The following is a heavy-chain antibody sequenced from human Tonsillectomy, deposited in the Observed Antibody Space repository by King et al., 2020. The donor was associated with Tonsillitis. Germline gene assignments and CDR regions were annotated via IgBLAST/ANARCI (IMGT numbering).Heavy chain of an antibody. Sequence: VQLVESGGGLVQPGGSLRLSGAASGFTFSSYAMSWVRQAPGKGLEWVSPISGSGGNTYYADSVKGRFTISRDNSKNTLYLQMNSLRAEDTAVYYCAKSRERFLATPFDSWGQGTLVTVSS. D-gene: IGHD2-15*01. V-gene: IGHV3-23*04. J-gene: IGHJ4*02. CDR1: GFTFSSYA. CDR2: ISGSGGNT. CDR3: AKSRERFLATPFDS.